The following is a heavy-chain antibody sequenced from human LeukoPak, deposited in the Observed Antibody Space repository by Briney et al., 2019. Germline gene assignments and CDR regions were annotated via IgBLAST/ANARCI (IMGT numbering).Heavy chain of an antibody. CDR2: ISYDGSNK. Sequence: GRSLRLSCVASGFTFSSYTMHWVRQAPGKGLEWVAVISYDGSNKYNADSVKGRFTISRDNSKNTLYLQMNSLRADDTAVYYCARDCSGGRCSSHYYYGMDVWGQGTTVTVSS. CDR3: ARDCSGGRCSSHYYYGMDV. D-gene: IGHD2-15*01. CDR1: GFTFSSYT. V-gene: IGHV3-30-3*01. J-gene: IGHJ6*02.